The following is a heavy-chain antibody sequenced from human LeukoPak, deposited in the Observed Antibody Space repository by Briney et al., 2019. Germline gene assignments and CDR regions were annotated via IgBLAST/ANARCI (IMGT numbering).Heavy chain of an antibody. CDR1: GFTFSSYG. CDR2: ISYDGSNK. V-gene: IGHV3-30*03. J-gene: IGHJ3*02. D-gene: IGHD2-21*02. Sequence: GRSLRLSCAASGFTFSSYGMHWVRQAPGKGLEWVAVISYDGSNKYYADSVKGRFTISRDNSKNTLYLQMNSLRAEDTAVYYCARGQRRLYAFDIWGQGTMVTVSS. CDR3: ARGQRRLYAFDI.